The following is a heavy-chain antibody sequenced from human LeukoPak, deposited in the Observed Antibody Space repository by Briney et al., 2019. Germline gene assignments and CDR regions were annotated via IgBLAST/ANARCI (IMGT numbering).Heavy chain of an antibody. CDR2: ISASGDST. D-gene: IGHD5-24*01. CDR3: AKRWYLDY. Sequence: GGSLRLSCAASGFTFSIYAMSWVRQAPGKGLEWVSVISASGDSTYYADSVKGRFTISRDNSKNTLYLQMNSLRVEDTAIYYCAKRWYLDYWGQGTLVTVSS. V-gene: IGHV3-23*01. CDR1: GFTFSIYA. J-gene: IGHJ4*02.